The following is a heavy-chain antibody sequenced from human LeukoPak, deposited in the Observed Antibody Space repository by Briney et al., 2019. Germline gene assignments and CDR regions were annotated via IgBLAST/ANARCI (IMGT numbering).Heavy chain of an antibody. CDR3: AREGSGTVLTVPWAFDI. D-gene: IGHD4/OR15-4a*01. CDR2: IIPIFGTA. Sequence: ASVKVSCKASGGTFSSYAISWVRQAPGQGLEWMGGIIPIFGTANYAQKFQGRVTITADESTSTAYMELSSLRSEDTAVYYCAREGSGTVLTVPWAFDIWGQGTVVTVSS. J-gene: IGHJ3*02. CDR1: GGTFSSYA. V-gene: IGHV1-69*13.